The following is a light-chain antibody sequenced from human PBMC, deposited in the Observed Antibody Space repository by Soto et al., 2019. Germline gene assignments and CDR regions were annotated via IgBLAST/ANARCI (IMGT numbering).Light chain of an antibody. Sequence: EIVMTQSPATLSVSPGARATLSCRASQSVSSNLAWYQQKPGQAPRLLIYGASTRATGIPARFSGSGSGTEFTLTISSLQSEDFAVYYCQQYNNWPWTVGRGTNVEIK. V-gene: IGKV3-15*01. CDR2: GAS. J-gene: IGKJ1*01. CDR3: QQYNNWPWT. CDR1: QSVSSN.